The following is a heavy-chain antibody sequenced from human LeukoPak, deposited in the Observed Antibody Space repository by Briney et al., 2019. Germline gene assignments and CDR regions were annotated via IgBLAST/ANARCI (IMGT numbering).Heavy chain of an antibody. CDR1: GGSISSYY. CDR3: ARVASSTTKGDYYFDY. Sequence: SETLSLTCTVSGGSISSYYWSWIRQPAGKGLEWIGRIYTSGSTNYNPSLKSRVTISVDTSKNQFSLKLSSVTAADTAVYYCARVASSTTKGDYYFDYWGQGTLVTVSS. D-gene: IGHD2-2*01. V-gene: IGHV4-4*07. CDR2: IYTSGST. J-gene: IGHJ4*02.